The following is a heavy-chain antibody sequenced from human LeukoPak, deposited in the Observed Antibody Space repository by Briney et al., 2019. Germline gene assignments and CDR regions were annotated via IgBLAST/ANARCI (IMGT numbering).Heavy chain of an antibody. D-gene: IGHD6-13*01. CDR3: ARLPLAAAGRGYYYYYGMDV. Sequence: SETLSLTCTVSAASFNSYYWSWIRQAPGKGLEWIGYVFYSGATNYNPSLESRVTISVDTSKNQFSLKLSSVTAADTAVYYCARLPLAAAGRGYYYYYGMDVWGQGTTVTVSS. J-gene: IGHJ6*02. CDR2: VFYSGAT. V-gene: IGHV4-59*08. CDR1: AASFNSYY.